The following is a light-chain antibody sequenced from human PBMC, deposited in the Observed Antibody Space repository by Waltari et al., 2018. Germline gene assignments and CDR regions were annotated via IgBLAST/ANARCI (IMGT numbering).Light chain of an antibody. CDR2: WAS. CDR3: QQYASAPLT. J-gene: IGKJ4*01. V-gene: IGKV4-1*01. Sequence: DIVITQSPDSLAGSVGERAHIPCQSSQSVLCKSIDERCVAWLQQKPGHPPKVLIYWASTRESGVPDRFSGSGSGTDVTLTISSLQAEDVAVYYCQQYASAPLTFGGGTKVEI. CDR1: QSVLCKSIDERC.